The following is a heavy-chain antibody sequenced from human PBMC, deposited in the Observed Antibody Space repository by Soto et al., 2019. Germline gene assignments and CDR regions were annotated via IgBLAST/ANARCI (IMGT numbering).Heavy chain of an antibody. V-gene: IGHV4-59*12. J-gene: IGHJ4*02. Sequence: PSETLSLTCTVSGDSISSNYWSWIRQPPGKGLEWIGYIYYSGNPTYNPSFKSRVTMSVDTSKNQFSLKLSSVTAADTAVYYCARGVTLVRGVIHTPYFDYWGQGALVTVSS. D-gene: IGHD3-10*01. CDR2: IYYSGNP. CDR1: GDSISSNY. CDR3: ARGVTLVRGVIHTPYFDY.